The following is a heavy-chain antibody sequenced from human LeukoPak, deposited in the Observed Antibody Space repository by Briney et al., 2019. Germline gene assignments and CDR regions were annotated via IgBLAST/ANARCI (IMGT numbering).Heavy chain of an antibody. V-gene: IGHV3-30*02. CDR3: AKDVTYYYDSSGPKSYYMDV. CDR1: GFTFSSYG. CDR2: IRYDGSNK. Sequence: GGSLRLSCAASGFTFSSYGMHWVRQAPGKGLEWVAFIRYDGSNKCYADSVKGRFTISRDNSKNTLYLQMNSLRAEDTAVYYCAKDVTYYYDSSGPKSYYMDVWGKGTTVTISS. D-gene: IGHD3-22*01. J-gene: IGHJ6*03.